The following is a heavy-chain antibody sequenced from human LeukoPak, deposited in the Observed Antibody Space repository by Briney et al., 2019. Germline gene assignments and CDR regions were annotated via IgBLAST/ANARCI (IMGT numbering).Heavy chain of an antibody. CDR2: IYYSGST. CDR1: GGSISSSSYY. CDR3: ASPLRMALDY. J-gene: IGHJ4*02. V-gene: IGHV4-39*01. D-gene: IGHD4-17*01. Sequence: SETLSLTRTVSGGSISSSSYYWGWIRQPPGKGLEWIGSIYYSGSTYYNPSLKSRVTISVDTSKNQFSLKLSSVTAADTAVYYCASPLRMALDYWGQGTLVTVSS.